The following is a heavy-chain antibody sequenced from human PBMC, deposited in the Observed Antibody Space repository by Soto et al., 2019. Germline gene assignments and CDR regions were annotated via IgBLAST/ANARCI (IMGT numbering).Heavy chain of an antibody. CDR3: ARLNRLRNDAFDI. J-gene: IGHJ3*02. CDR1: GGSISSDYYS. V-gene: IGHV4-30-2*01. D-gene: IGHD3-16*01. Sequence: QVQLQESGSGLVKPSETLSLTCAVSGGSISSDYYSWSWIRQPPGKDLEWIGYIYHGGSTYYNPSLRSRVTFSVDTSKNHFSLRLPSVTAADTAVYSCARLNRLRNDAFDIWGQGTLVAVSS. CDR2: IYHGGST.